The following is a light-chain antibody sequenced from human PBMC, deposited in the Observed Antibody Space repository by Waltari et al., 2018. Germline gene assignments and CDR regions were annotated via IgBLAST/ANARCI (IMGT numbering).Light chain of an antibody. CDR3: QQYDTALFT. CDR2: DAS. V-gene: IGKV1-33*01. CDR1: QDISNY. J-gene: IGKJ3*01. Sequence: DIQMTQSPSSLSASVGDRVTITCQASQDISNYLNWYQQKPGKAPKLLIYDASKLEAGVPSRFSGGGSGTDFSFTISSLQPEDIATYYCQQYDTALFTFGPGTKVDFK.